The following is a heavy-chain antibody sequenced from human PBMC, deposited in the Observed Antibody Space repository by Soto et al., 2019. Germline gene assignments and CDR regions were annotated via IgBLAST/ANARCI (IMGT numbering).Heavy chain of an antibody. Sequence: EVQLAESGGGLVQPGGSLRLSCADSGLSFSNYWMSWVRQAPGKGLEWVANIKQDGSEMAYVDSVKGRFSISRDNPKNSLYLKMDSLRAEDTAVYYCARGVAVGGVYFNYWGQGNLVTVSS. D-gene: IGHD6-19*01. CDR2: IKQDGSEM. CDR1: GLSFSNYW. CDR3: ARGVAVGGVYFNY. J-gene: IGHJ4*02. V-gene: IGHV3-7*01.